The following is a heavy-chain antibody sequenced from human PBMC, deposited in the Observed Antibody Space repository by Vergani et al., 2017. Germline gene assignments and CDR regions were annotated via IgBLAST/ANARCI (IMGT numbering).Heavy chain of an antibody. CDR1: GFTFDDYA. Sequence: VQLVESGGGVVQPGGSLRLSCAASGFTFDDYAMHWVRQAPGKGLEWVSLISWDGGSTYYADSVKGRFTISRDNSKNSLYLQMNSLRAEDTALYYCAKGNYGDNQDLFDYWGQGTLVTVSS. V-gene: IGHV3-43D*04. J-gene: IGHJ4*02. CDR2: ISWDGGST. CDR3: AKGNYGDNQDLFDY. D-gene: IGHD4-17*01.